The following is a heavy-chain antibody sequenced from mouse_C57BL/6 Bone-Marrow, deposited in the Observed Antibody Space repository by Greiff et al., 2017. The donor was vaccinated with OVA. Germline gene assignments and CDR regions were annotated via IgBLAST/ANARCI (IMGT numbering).Heavy chain of an antibody. CDR2: TDPSDSYT. J-gene: IGHJ3*01. CDR3: ANSNFAGFAY. D-gene: IGHD2-5*01. V-gene: IGHV1-69*01. Sequence: QVQLQQPGAELVMPGASVKLSCKASGYTFTSYWMHWVKQRPGQGLEWIGETDPSDSYTNYNQKFKGKSTLTVDKSSSTAYMQLSSLTSEDSAVYYCANSNFAGFAYWGQGTLVTVSA. CDR1: GYTFTSYW.